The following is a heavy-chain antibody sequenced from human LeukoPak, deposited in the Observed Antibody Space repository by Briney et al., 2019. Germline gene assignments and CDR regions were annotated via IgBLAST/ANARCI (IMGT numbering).Heavy chain of an antibody. CDR1: GFTFSNYG. CDR2: IREDGSEK. Sequence: GGSLRLSCADSGFTFSNYGMSWVRQAPRKGLEWVAHIREDGSEKYYLDSVEGRFTISRDNAKSSLYLQLNSLRVDDTAVYYCGTYSGAHHKTFDYWGRGTLVTVSS. J-gene: IGHJ4*02. D-gene: IGHD1-26*01. V-gene: IGHV3-7*01. CDR3: GTYSGAHHKTFDY.